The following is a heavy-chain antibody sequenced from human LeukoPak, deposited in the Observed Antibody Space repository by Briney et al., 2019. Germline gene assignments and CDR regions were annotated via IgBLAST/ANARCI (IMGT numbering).Heavy chain of an antibody. Sequence: SETLSLTCAVYGGSFSGYHWSWIRQPPGKGLEWIGEITHSGGTNYNPSLKSRVAISVDTSKNQFSLKLSSVTAADTAVYFCARGQHSDWPPPYYWGQGTLVTVSS. CDR1: GGSFSGYH. CDR2: ITHSGGT. V-gene: IGHV4-34*01. J-gene: IGHJ4*02. CDR3: ARGQHSDWPPPYY. D-gene: IGHD6-19*01.